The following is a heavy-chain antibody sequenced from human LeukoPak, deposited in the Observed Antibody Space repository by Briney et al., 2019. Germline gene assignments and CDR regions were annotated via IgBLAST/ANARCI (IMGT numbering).Heavy chain of an antibody. Sequence: PGRSLRLSCAASGFTFSSYAMHWVRQAPGKGLEWVAVISYDGSNKYYADSVKGRFTISRDNSKNTLYLQMNSLRAEDTVVYYCARVGVPYYYYGMDVWGQGTTVTVSS. CDR3: ARVGVPYYYYGMDV. V-gene: IGHV3-30-3*01. CDR2: ISYDGSNK. J-gene: IGHJ6*02. CDR1: GFTFSSYA.